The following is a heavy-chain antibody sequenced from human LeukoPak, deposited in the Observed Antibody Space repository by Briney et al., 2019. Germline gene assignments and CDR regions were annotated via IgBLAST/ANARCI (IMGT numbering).Heavy chain of an antibody. CDR3: VPSGYTYFYFDY. CDR1: GYTFSGYY. Sequence: ASVKVSCKASGYTFSGYYMHWVRQPPGQGLEWMGWMSPNSGDTNYAQKFQGRVTMTRDTSISTAYMELSRLISGDTAVYYCVPSGYTYFYFDYWGQGTLVTVSS. CDR2: MSPNSGDT. J-gene: IGHJ4*02. V-gene: IGHV1-2*02. D-gene: IGHD5-24*01.